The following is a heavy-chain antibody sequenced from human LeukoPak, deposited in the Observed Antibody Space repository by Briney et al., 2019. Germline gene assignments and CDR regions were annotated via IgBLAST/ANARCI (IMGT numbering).Heavy chain of an antibody. Sequence: PGGSLRLSCAASGFTFSRYWMHWVRQAPGKGLVWVSRINNEGSTTHYADSVKGRFTISRDNAKNTLYLQMNSLRAEDTAVYYCAGGGSIEVAGYWGQGTLVTVSS. V-gene: IGHV3-74*01. CDR3: AGGGSIEVAGY. J-gene: IGHJ4*02. CDR1: GFTFSRYW. D-gene: IGHD6-19*01. CDR2: INNEGSTT.